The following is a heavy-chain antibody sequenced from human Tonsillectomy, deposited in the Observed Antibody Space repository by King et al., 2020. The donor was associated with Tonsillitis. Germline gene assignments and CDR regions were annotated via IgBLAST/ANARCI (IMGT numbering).Heavy chain of an antibody. CDR2: TYYRSKWYN. CDR3: ARETYYYDSSGFLF. D-gene: IGHD3-22*01. Sequence: VQLQQSGPGLVKPSQTLSLTCALSGDSVSSNSAAWNWIRPSPSRGLEWLGRTYYRSKWYNDYAVSVKSRITINPDTSKNQFSLQLNSVTPEDTAVYYCARETYYYDSSGFLFWGQGTLVTVSS. J-gene: IGHJ4*02. V-gene: IGHV6-1*01. CDR1: GDSVSSNSAA.